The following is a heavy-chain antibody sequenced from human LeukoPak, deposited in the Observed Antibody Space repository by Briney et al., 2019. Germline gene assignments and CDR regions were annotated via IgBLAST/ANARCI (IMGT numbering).Heavy chain of an antibody. D-gene: IGHD6-19*01. CDR2: ISDSGGNT. Sequence: GSLRLSCAASGFTFSSYAMSWVRQAPGKGLEWVSGISDSGGNTYYADSVKGRFTISRDNSKNTLYLQMNSLRAEDTAIYYCAKALGTGWCKGGFDYWGQGTLVTVSS. CDR3: AKALGTGWCKGGFDY. CDR1: GFTFSSYA. V-gene: IGHV3-23*01. J-gene: IGHJ4*02.